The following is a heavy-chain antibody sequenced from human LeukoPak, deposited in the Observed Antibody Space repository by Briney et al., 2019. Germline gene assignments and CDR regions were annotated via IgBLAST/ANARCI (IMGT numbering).Heavy chain of an antibody. CDR2: IKQDGSEK. CDR1: GFTFTSFW. V-gene: IGHV3-7*01. J-gene: IGHJ4*02. Sequence: GGSLRLSCAASGFTFTSFWMSWVRQAPGQGLGWVANIKQDGSEKYYADSVKGRFTISRDSAKNSLYLQMNSLRGEDTAVYYCERAWSYYGSGETDYWGQGTLVTVS. CDR3: ERAWSYYGSGETDY. D-gene: IGHD3-10*01.